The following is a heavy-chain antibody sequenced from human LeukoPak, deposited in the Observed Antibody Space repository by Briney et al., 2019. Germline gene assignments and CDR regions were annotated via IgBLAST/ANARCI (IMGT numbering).Heavy chain of an antibody. CDR1: GYTFTGYY. J-gene: IGHJ5*02. V-gene: IGHV1-2*02. CDR2: INPNSGGT. D-gene: IGHD3-10*01. CDR3: ARDPFTYGSGSYYEPNWFDP. Sequence: ASVKVSCKASGYTFTGYYMHWVRQAPGQGLEWMGWINPNSGGTNYAQKFQGRVTMTRDTSISTAYTELSRLRSDDTAVYYCARDPFTYGSGSYYEPNWFDPWGQGTLVTVSS.